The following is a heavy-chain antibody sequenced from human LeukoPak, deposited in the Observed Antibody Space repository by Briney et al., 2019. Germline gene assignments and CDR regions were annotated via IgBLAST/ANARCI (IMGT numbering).Heavy chain of an antibody. CDR2: INSGGTNT. Sequence: GWSLRLSCAASGFALSTYWMHWVRQAPGKGLVWVSLINSGGTNTLYADSVKGRFTISRDTAKNTLYLEMNRLRADDTAVYYCARAGSGSSYDCWGQGTLVTVSS. CDR1: GFALSTYW. CDR3: ARAGSGSSYDC. D-gene: IGHD3-10*01. V-gene: IGHV3-74*01. J-gene: IGHJ4*02.